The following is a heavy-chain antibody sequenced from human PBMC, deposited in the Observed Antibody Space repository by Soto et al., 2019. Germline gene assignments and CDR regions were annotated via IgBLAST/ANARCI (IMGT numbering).Heavy chain of an antibody. CDR1: GGSISSSSYY. J-gene: IGHJ5*02. D-gene: IGHD3-9*01. V-gene: IGHV4-39*01. Sequence: QLQLQESGPGLVKPSETLSLTCTVSGGSISSSSYYWGWIRQPPGKGLEWIGSIYYSGSTYYNPSVKSRVTISVEPSKNQFALKLSSVTAADTAVYYCARHAGPLRYFDWLLLYWFDPWGQGTLVTVSS. CDR3: ARHAGPLRYFDWLLLYWFDP. CDR2: IYYSGST.